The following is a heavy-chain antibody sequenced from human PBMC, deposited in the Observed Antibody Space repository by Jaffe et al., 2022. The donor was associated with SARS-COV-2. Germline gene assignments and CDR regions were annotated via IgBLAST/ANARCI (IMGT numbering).Heavy chain of an antibody. D-gene: IGHD3-16*01. V-gene: IGHV4-39*01. CDR1: GGSISNRNVY. CDR3: GRPTYVDYCVDV. J-gene: IGHJ6*03. Sequence: QVQLQESGPGLVKPSETLSLSCTVSGGSISNRNVYWGWIRQSPGKGLEWIGSIYYKGTAYYNPSLKSRVTMSVDTSKSQFSLKLSSVTAADTGVYYCGRPTYVDYCVDVWGKGTTVTVSS. CDR2: IYYKGTA.